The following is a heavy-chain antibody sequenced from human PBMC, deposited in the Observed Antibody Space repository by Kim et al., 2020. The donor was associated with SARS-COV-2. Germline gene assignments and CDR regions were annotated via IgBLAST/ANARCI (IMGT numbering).Heavy chain of an antibody. D-gene: IGHD4-17*01. Sequence: SVKGRFTISRDNAKNSLWLQMNSLRAEDTAVYYCARVGRDYDGYYYGMDVWGQGTTVTVSS. J-gene: IGHJ6*02. V-gene: IGHV3-11*06. CDR3: ARVGRDYDGYYYGMDV.